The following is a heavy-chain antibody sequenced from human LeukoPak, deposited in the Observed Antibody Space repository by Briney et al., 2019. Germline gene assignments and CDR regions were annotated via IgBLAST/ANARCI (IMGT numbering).Heavy chain of an antibody. CDR2: IYHSGST. CDR1: GYSISSGYY. Sequence: PSETLSLTCTVSGYSISSGYYWGWIRQPPGKGLEWIGSIYHSGSTYYNPSLKSRVTISVDTSKNQFSLKLSSVTAADTAVYYCAISSSSTTTSLIDYWGQGTLVTVSS. J-gene: IGHJ4*02. V-gene: IGHV4-38-2*02. CDR3: AISSSSTTTSLIDY. D-gene: IGHD6-13*01.